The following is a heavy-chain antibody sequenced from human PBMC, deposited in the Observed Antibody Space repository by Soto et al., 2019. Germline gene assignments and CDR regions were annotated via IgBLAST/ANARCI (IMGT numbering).Heavy chain of an antibody. CDR3: ARGSGCSAGSCYDY. CDR1: GFTVSSNY. J-gene: IGHJ4*02. V-gene: IGHV3-66*01. D-gene: IGHD2-15*01. Sequence: GSLRLSCAASGFTVSSNYMSWVRQAPGKGLEWVSVIYSGGSTYYADSVKGRFTISRDNSKNTLYLQMNSLRAEDTAVYYCARGSGCSAGSCYDYWGQGTLVTVSS. CDR2: IYSGGST.